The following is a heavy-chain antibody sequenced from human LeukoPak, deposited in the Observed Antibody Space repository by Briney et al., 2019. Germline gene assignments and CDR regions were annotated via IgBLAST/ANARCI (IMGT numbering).Heavy chain of an antibody. CDR1: GGSISPYY. CDR3: ARRQGGTTYDY. V-gene: IGHV4-59*08. CDR2: ISFSGST. Sequence: PSETLSLTCTVSGGSISPYYWSWIRQPPGKGLQWIGHISFSGSTLYKAPLKSRVTISLDTSKNQFFLRLSSVTAADTAVYYCARRQGGTTYDYWGQGTLVTVSS. J-gene: IGHJ4*02. D-gene: IGHD2-15*01.